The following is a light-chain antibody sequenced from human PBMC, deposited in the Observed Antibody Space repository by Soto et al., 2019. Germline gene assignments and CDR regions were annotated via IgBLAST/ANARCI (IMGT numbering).Light chain of an antibody. Sequence: QSALTQPRSVSGSPGQSVTISCTGTSSDVGGYNYVSWYQQHPGKAPKLMIYDVSKRPSGVPDRYSGSKSGNTASLTISGHQAEDEADYYCCSYAGSYGGVVFGGGTKLTV. CDR2: DVS. V-gene: IGLV2-11*01. CDR1: SSDVGGYNY. CDR3: CSYAGSYGGVV. J-gene: IGLJ2*01.